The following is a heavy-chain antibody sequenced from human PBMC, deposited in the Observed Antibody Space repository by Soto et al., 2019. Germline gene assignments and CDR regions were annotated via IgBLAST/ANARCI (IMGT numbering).Heavy chain of an antibody. Sequence: XQSLSLTFAISGDSFSSNIGAWNWIRQSPSRGLEWLGRTYYRSKWFNDYSLSVKSRISINPDTSKNQFSLQLNSVTPEDTAVYYCARVSSSGWYVDYWGQGTLVTASS. CDR3: ARVSSSGWYVDY. CDR1: GDSFSSNIGA. D-gene: IGHD6-19*01. V-gene: IGHV6-1*01. CDR2: TYYRSKWFN. J-gene: IGHJ4*02.